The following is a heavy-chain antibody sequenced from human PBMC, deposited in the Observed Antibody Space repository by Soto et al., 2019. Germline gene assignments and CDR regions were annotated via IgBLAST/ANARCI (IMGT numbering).Heavy chain of an antibody. V-gene: IGHV1-18*01. Sequence: QVQLVQSGAEVRQPGASVKVSCKASGYTFTTYGISWVRQAPGQGLEWMGWISGYNGHTKYAQKFQGRVTMTTDTSTSTVYMDLRSLRSDDTAVYYCAREGEMRYYYYGLDVWGQGTTVTVSS. CDR1: GYTFTTYG. D-gene: IGHD3-16*01. J-gene: IGHJ6*02. CDR2: ISGYNGHT. CDR3: AREGEMRYYYYGLDV.